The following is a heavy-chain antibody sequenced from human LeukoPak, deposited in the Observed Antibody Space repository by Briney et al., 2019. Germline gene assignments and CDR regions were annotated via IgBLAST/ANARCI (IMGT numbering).Heavy chain of an antibody. V-gene: IGHV3-20*04. D-gene: IGHD6-19*01. CDR1: GFTFDDYG. Sequence: GGSLRLSCAASGFTFDDYGMSWVRQAPGKGLEWGSGINWNGGSTGYADPVKGRLTLSRDNDKSSLYLPMTSLRAEDTALYYCARDQGSGWYYFDYWGQGTLVTVSS. J-gene: IGHJ4*02. CDR2: INWNGGST. CDR3: ARDQGSGWYYFDY.